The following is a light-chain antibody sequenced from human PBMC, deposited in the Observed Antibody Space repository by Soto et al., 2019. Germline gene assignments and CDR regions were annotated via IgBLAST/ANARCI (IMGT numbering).Light chain of an antibody. J-gene: IGLJ2*01. Sequence: QSLLSQLSSVSGSPGESITISCTGTISDVGGYNYVSWYQQPPGKAPKLMIYEVSNRPSGVSNRFSGSKSGNTASLTISGLQAEDEADYYCSSYTSGSTVVFGGGTKVTVL. V-gene: IGLV2-14*01. CDR1: ISDVGGYNY. CDR3: SSYTSGSTVV. CDR2: EVS.